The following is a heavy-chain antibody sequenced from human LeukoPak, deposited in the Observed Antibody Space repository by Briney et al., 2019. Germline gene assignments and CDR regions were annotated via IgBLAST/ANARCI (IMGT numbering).Heavy chain of an antibody. CDR2: INPSGGST. J-gene: IGHJ4*02. CDR1: GGTFSSYA. V-gene: IGHV1-46*01. CDR3: ARTTNYGDYDY. Sequence: ASVKVSCKASGGTFSSYAISWVRQAPGQGLEWMGIINPSGGSTSYAQKFQGRVTMTRDTSTSTVYMELSSLRSEDTAVYYCARTTNYGDYDYWGQGTLVTVSS. D-gene: IGHD4-17*01.